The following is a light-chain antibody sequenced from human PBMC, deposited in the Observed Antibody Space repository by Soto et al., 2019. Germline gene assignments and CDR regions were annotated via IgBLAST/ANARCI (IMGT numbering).Light chain of an antibody. CDR1: QSISGTF. CDR3: QQRVNWLT. V-gene: IGKV3D-20*02. CDR2: GAS. Sequence: VLTQSPDTLSLPPGERATLSCRAGQSISGTFLNWYQQKPGQAPRLLIYGASNRATGTPDRFSGSGSGTDFTLTISRLEPEDFAVYYCQQRVNWLTFGGGTKVDIK. J-gene: IGKJ4*01.